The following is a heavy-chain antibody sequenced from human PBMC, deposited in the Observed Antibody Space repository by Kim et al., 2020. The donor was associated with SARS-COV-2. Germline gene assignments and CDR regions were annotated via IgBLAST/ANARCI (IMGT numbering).Heavy chain of an antibody. D-gene: IGHD1-26*01. Sequence: ADSVQGRLTITEDNAKNTLSLQVNGLRAEDTAVYYCARDAGGSYGDAFDIWGQGTMVTVSS. CDR3: ARDAGGSYGDAFDI. J-gene: IGHJ3*02. V-gene: IGHV3-74*01.